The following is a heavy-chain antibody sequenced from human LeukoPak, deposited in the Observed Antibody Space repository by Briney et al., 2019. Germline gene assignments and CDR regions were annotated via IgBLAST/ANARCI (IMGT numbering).Heavy chain of an antibody. CDR2: ISWNSGSI. CDR3: AKGKEGKRGYSYGFDY. Sequence: GRSLRLSCAASGFTFDDYAMHWVRQAPGKGLEWASGISWNSGSIGYADSVKGRFTISRDNAKNSLYLQMNSLRAEDTALYYCAKGKEGKRGYSYGFDYWGRGTLVTVSS. V-gene: IGHV3-9*01. D-gene: IGHD5-18*01. J-gene: IGHJ4*02. CDR1: GFTFDDYA.